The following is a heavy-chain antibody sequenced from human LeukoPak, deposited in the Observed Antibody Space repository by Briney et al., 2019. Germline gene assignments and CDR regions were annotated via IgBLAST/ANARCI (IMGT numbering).Heavy chain of an antibody. Sequence: SVKVSCKTSGYTFTSYGISWVRQAPGQGLEWIGWIVVGSGNTNYAQKFQERVTITRDMSTSTAYMELSSLRSEDTAVYYCAADLYQEEERGYRSAFDIWGQGTMVTVSS. D-gene: IGHD5-18*01. CDR1: GYTFTSYG. V-gene: IGHV1-58*02. CDR2: IVVGSGNT. J-gene: IGHJ3*02. CDR3: AADLYQEEERGYRSAFDI.